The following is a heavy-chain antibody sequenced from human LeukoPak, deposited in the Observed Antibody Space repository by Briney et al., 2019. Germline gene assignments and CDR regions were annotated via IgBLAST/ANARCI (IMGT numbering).Heavy chain of an antibody. J-gene: IGHJ4*02. CDR3: ARGRLGDY. D-gene: IGHD4-11*01. V-gene: IGHV3-33*01. CDR1: GFTLSRNG. CDR2: IWYDGSKK. Sequence: GGSLRLSCAASGFTLSRNGMHWVRQAPGKGLEWVGDIWYDGSKKYYADSVKGRFTISRDISKNSLYLQMNSLRAEDTAVYYCARGRLGDYWGQGTLVTVSS.